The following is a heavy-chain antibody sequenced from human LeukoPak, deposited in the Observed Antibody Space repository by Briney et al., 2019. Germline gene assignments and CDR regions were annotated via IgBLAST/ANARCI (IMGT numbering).Heavy chain of an antibody. CDR2: MNPNSGNT. Sequence: ASVKVSCKASGNTFTSYDINWVRQATGQGLEWMGWMNPNSGNTGYAQKFQGRVTMTRNTSISTAYMELSSLRSEDTAVYYCARERRVGYSYGFGYWGQGTLVTVSS. CDR1: GNTFTSYD. D-gene: IGHD5-18*01. J-gene: IGHJ4*02. CDR3: ARERRVGYSYGFGY. V-gene: IGHV1-8*01.